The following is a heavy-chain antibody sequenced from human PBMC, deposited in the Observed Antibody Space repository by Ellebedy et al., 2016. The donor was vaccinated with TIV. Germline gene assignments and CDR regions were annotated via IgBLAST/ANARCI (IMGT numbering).Heavy chain of an antibody. CDR3: AKGTSSGFNYDRVGFEY. CDR1: GFTFSSFA. V-gene: IGHV3-23*01. J-gene: IGHJ4*02. Sequence: GESLKISCAASGFTFSSFAMHWVRQAPGKGLEWLSVISGGGDSTYHAGYVKGRSTITRDNSKNTLYLQMDRLRAEDTAVYYCAKGTSSGFNYDRVGFEYWGQGALVTVSS. D-gene: IGHD3-22*01. CDR2: ISGGGDST.